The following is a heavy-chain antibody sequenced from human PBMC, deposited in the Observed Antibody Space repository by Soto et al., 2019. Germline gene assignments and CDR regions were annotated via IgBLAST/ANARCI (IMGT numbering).Heavy chain of an antibody. D-gene: IGHD1-26*01. CDR1: GFTFSSYS. CDR3: ARDEISGSYYYGMDV. CDR2: ISSSSSYI. J-gene: IGHJ6*02. V-gene: IGHV3-21*01. Sequence: PWGALGLSCAASGFTFSSYSMNWVRQAPGKGLELVSSISSSSSYIYYADSVKGRFTISTDNATNSLYMQMNSLRAEDTAAYYCARDEISGSYYYGMDVWGQVTTGTASS.